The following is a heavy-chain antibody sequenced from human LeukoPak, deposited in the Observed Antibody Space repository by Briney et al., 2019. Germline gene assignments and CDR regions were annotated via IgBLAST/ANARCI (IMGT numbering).Heavy chain of an antibody. V-gene: IGHV5-51*01. CDR3: ARGAYSNWFDP. D-gene: IGHD4-11*01. CDR1: GYSFTSYW. CDR2: IYPGDSDT. Sequence: GEALKISCKGSGYSFTSYWIGWVRPMPGKGLGWMGIIYPGDSDTRYSPSFQGQVTISADKSISTAYLQWSSLKASDTAMYYCARGAYSNWFDPWGQGTLVTVSS. J-gene: IGHJ5*02.